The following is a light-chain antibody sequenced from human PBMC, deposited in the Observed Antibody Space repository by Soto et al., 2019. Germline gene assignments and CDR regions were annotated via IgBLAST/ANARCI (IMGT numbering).Light chain of an antibody. J-gene: IGKJ1*01. V-gene: IGKV3-20*01. CDR2: GAS. CDR3: HQYGNSPRT. CDR1: QSVSSSY. Sequence: ELVLTQSPGTLSLSPGERATLSCRASQSVSSSYLAWYQQKPGQAPRLLIYGASSRATGIPDRFSGSASRTDFTHTISRVAPEDFVVYYWHQYGNSPRTFGHGTKVDIK.